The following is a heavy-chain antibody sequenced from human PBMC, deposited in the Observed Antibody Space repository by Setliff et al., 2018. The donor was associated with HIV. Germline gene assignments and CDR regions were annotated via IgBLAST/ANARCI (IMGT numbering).Heavy chain of an antibody. CDR2: MNTDGSST. D-gene: IGHD6-19*01. CDR3: ARALEAPHSTGWLVYYYYYMDV. CDR1: GFTFSSYW. V-gene: IGHV3-74*01. Sequence: GGSLRLSCAASGFTFSSYWMHWVRQAPGKGLVWVFGMNTDGSSTRYADSVKGRFTISRDNAKNSLYLQMDSLRADDTAVYYCARALEAPHSTGWLVYYYYYMDVWGKGTTVTVSS. J-gene: IGHJ6*03.